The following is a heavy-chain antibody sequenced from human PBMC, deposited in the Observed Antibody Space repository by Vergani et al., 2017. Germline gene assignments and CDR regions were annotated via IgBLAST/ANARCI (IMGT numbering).Heavy chain of an antibody. D-gene: IGHD3-16*02. J-gene: IGHJ4*02. CDR2: ISAYNGNT. Sequence: QVQLVQSGAEVKKPGASVKVSCKASGYTFTSYGISWVRQAPGQGLEWMGWISAYNGNTNYAQKLQGRVSSTTDTCTRTAYIELRSLRSDATAVYYCARADEITFGGVIVGFDYWGQGTLVTVSS. CDR1: GYTFTSYG. V-gene: IGHV1-18*01. CDR3: ARADEITFGGVIVGFDY.